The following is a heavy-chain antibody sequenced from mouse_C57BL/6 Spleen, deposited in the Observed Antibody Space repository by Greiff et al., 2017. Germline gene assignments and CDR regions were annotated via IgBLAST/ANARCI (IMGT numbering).Heavy chain of an antibody. D-gene: IGHD1-1*01. CDR1: GFTFSSYT. CDR2: ISGGGGNT. CDR3: ARHLFITTVVDY. Sequence: EVQLVESGGGLVKPGGSLKLSCAASGFTFSSYTMSWVRQTPEKRLEWVATISGGGGNTYYPDSVKGRFTISRDNAKNTLYLQMSSLRSEDTALYYCARHLFITTVVDYWGQGTTLTVSS. V-gene: IGHV5-9*01. J-gene: IGHJ2*01.